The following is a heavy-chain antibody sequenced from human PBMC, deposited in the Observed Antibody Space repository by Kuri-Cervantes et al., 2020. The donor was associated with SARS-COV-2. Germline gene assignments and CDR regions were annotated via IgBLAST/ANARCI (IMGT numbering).Heavy chain of an antibody. CDR2: IIPIFGTA. CDR3: ARAKQQLVPTSLFSY. CDR1: GGTFSSYA. V-gene: IGHV1-69*05. J-gene: IGHJ4*02. D-gene: IGHD6-13*01. Sequence: SVKVSCKASGGTFSSYAISWVRQAPGQGLEWMGGIIPIFGTANYAQKFQGRVTITTDESTSTAYMELSSLRSEDTAVYYCARAKQQLVPTSLFSYWGQGTLVTVSS.